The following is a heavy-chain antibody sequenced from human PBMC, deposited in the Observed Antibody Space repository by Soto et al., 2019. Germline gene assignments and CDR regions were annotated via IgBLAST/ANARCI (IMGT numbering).Heavy chain of an antibody. CDR1: GGSISSYY. Sequence: SETLSLPCTVSGGSISSYYWSWIRQPPGKGLEWIGYIYYSGSTNYNPSLKSRVTITVDTSKNQFSLKLRSVTAADTAVYYCARVRWLRFGGYYFDYWGQGTLVTVSS. J-gene: IGHJ4*02. V-gene: IGHV4-59*01. CDR2: IYYSGST. CDR3: ARVRWLRFGGYYFDY. D-gene: IGHD5-12*01.